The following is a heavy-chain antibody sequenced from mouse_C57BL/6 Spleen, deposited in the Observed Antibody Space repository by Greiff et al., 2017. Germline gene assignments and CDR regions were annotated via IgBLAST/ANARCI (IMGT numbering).Heavy chain of an antibody. J-gene: IGHJ4*01. V-gene: IGHV1-52*01. D-gene: IGHD2-3*01. CDR2: IDPSDSET. Sequence: QVQLQQPGAELVRPGSSVKLSCKASGYTFTSYWMHWVKQRPIQGLEWIGNIDPSDSETHYNQKFKDKATLTVDKSSSTAYMQLRSLTSEDSAIDFYARGWDAMDYWGQGTSVTVSS. CDR3: ARGWDAMDY. CDR1: GYTFTSYW.